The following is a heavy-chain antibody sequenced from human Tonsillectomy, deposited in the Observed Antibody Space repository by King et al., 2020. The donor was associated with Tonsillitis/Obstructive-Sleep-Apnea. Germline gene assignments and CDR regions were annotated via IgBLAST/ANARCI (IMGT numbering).Heavy chain of an antibody. D-gene: IGHD4-23*01. Sequence: VQLQQWGAGLLKPSETLSLTCAVYGGSFRGYYWSWIRQPPGKGLEWIGEISKRGSTSYNPSLESRVTISVDTAKNQFSLKLSSVTAADTAVYYCARGVYGGNSDWFFDLWGRGTLVTVSS. CDR2: ISKRGST. J-gene: IGHJ2*01. CDR3: ARGVYGGNSDWFFDL. V-gene: IGHV4-34*01. CDR1: GGSFRGYY.